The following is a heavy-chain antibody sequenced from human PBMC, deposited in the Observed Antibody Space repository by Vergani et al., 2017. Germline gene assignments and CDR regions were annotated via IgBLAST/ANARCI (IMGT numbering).Heavy chain of an antibody. J-gene: IGHJ4*02. D-gene: IGHD3-9*01. CDR3: TRHVPCSDGAWLHFNQ. CDR1: ESSFISNE. V-gene: IGHV5-51*01. CDR2: INPIDSKI. Sequence: EVMLVQSGAEVKKPGESLKISCKYSESSFISNEIAWVRQMSGKGLQWMGNINPIDSKIAYSPSFQGQAIMSLDKSITTAYLQWRSLKASDTAIYYCTRHVPCSDGAWLHFNQWGQGTQVTVSS.